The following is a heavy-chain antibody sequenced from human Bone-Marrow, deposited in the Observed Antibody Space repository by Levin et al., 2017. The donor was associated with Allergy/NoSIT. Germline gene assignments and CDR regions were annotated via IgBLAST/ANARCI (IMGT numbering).Heavy chain of an antibody. Sequence: GESLKISCTASGFIFSNAWMSWVRQAPGKGLEWVGRMKSNSDGGTIDYAAPVNGRFTISRDDSKNTVFLQMNSLKTEDTAVYYCTTSPGSITVAGTPFDYWGQGTLVTVSS. D-gene: IGHD6-13*01. V-gene: IGHV3-15*01. J-gene: IGHJ4*02. CDR2: MKSNSDGGTI. CDR1: GFIFSNAW. CDR3: TTSPGSITVAGTPFDY.